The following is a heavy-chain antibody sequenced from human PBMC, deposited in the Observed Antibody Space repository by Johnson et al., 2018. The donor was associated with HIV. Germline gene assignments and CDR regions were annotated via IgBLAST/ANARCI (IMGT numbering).Heavy chain of an antibody. J-gene: IGHJ3*01. CDR3: AKCIWGSSLIDAFDF. Sequence: VQLVESGGGLVQPGGSLRLSCAASGFTFSNYWMTWVRQAPGKGLEWVANIKEDGSEKYYVGSVKGRFTISRDNAKNSLYLQMNSLRAEDTAVYYCAKCIWGSSLIDAFDFWGQGTVVTVSS. CDR1: GFTFSNYW. V-gene: IGHV3-7*01. CDR2: IKEDGSEK. D-gene: IGHD6-13*01.